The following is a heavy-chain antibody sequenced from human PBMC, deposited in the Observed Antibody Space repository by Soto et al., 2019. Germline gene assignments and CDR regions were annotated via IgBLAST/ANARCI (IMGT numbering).Heavy chain of an antibody. CDR3: ARLYNGFDP. J-gene: IGHJ5*02. V-gene: IGHV4-59*08. CDR1: RGSSSSYY. Sequence: SETLSLTCTVSRGSSSSYYWSWIRQPPGKGLEWNGYIYYSGSTNYNPSLKSRVPLAVDTSKNQFPLSLSSVTAGDTAVYYCARLYNGFDPWGQGTLLTVSS. CDR2: IYYSGST.